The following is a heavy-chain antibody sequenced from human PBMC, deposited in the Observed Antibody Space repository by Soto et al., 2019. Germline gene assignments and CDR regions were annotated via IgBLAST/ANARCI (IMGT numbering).Heavy chain of an antibody. CDR1: GYTFTSYD. Sequence: ASVKVSCKASGYTFTSYDINWVRQATGQGLEWMGWMNPNSGNTGYAQKFQGRVTMTRNTSISTAYMELSSLRSEDTAVYYCARLNGATSEWLLFYYYYYMDVWGKGTTVTVSS. D-gene: IGHD3-3*01. CDR2: MNPNSGNT. J-gene: IGHJ6*03. CDR3: ARLNGATSEWLLFYYYYYMDV. V-gene: IGHV1-8*01.